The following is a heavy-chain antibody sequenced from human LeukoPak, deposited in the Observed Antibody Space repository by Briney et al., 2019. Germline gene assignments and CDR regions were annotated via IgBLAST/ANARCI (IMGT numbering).Heavy chain of an antibody. CDR3: AKDLSHGAFDY. CDR2: YSGSGGST. Sequence: PVGYPRVTGAATSFTFSTNVMSWGRQALGKRLEWVSAYSGSGGSTFYADSVKGRFTISRDNSKNTLYLQMNSLRAEDTAVYYCAKDLSHGAFDYWGQGTLVTVSS. V-gene: IGHV3-23*01. CDR1: SFTFSTNV. J-gene: IGHJ4*02.